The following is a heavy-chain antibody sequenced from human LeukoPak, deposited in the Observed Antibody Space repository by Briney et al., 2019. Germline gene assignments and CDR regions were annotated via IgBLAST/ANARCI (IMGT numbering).Heavy chain of an antibody. V-gene: IGHV3-48*01. CDR2: ISSSSSTI. CDR1: GFTFSSDS. Sequence: GGSLRLSCAASGFTFSSDSMNWVRQAPGKGLEWVSYISSSSSTIHYADSVKGRFTISRDNAKNSLYLQMNSLRAEDTAVYYCARGQGITIFGVVITHQYYFDYWGQGTLATVSS. D-gene: IGHD3-3*01. CDR3: ARGQGITIFGVVITHQYYFDY. J-gene: IGHJ4*02.